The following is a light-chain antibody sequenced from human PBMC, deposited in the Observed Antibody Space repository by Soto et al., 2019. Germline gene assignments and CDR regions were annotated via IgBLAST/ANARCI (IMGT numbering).Light chain of an antibody. CDR1: QSVSSSY. V-gene: IGKV3-20*01. CDR3: QQYGSSPLT. J-gene: IGKJ4*01. Sequence: EIVLTQSPGTLSLSPGERATLSCRASQSVSSSYLAWYQQKPGQAPRLLIDGASSRATGIPDRFSGSGSGTDFPLPTSRLEPEDFAVYYCQQYGSSPLTFGGGTKVEIK. CDR2: GAS.